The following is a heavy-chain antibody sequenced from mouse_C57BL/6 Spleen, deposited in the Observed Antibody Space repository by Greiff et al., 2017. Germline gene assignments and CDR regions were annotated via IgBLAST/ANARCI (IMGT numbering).Heavy chain of an antibody. CDR1: GYSFTDYN. V-gene: IGHV1-39*01. Sequence: EVQLQQSGPELVKPGASVKISCKASGYSFTDYNMNWVKQSNGKSLEWIGVINPNYGTTSYNQKFKGKATLTVDQSSSTAYMQLNSLTSEDSAVYYCASEIYYGNSEAMDYWGQGTSVTVSS. D-gene: IGHD2-1*01. J-gene: IGHJ4*01. CDR3: ASEIYYGNSEAMDY. CDR2: INPNYGTT.